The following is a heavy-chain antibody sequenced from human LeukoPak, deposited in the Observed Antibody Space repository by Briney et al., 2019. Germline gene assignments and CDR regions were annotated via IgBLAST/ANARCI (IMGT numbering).Heavy chain of an antibody. CDR1: GYTFTVYY. CDR3: ARAGAGFDRGPTRPNIVVVPAAVDEYGMDV. D-gene: IGHD2-2*01. J-gene: IGHJ6*02. CDR2: INPNSGGT. V-gene: IGHV1-2*02. Sequence: GASVTVSCKASGYTFTVYYMHWVRQAPGQGLEWMGWINPNSGGTNYAQKFQGRVTMTRDTSISTAYMELSRLRSDDTAVYYCARAGAGFDRGPTRPNIVVVPAAVDEYGMDVWGQGTTVTVSS.